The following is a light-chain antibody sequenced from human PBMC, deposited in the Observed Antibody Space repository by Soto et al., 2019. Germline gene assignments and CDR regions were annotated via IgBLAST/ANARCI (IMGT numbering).Light chain of an antibody. CDR1: QSVSSN. CDR2: DAS. Sequence: EIVLTQSPATLSVSPGERVTLSCRASQSVSSNLAWYQQKPGQAPRLLIYDASTRAAGIPARFSGTASGTDFTLTISRLEPEDFAVYYCQQYGDSLTWTFGQGTKVDIK. V-gene: IGKV3-15*01. CDR3: QQYGDSLTWT. J-gene: IGKJ1*01.